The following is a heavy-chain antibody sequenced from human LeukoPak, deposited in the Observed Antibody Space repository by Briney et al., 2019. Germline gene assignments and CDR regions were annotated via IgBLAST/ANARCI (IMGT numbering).Heavy chain of an antibody. CDR2: ISNDGSNK. CDR1: GFTFSSYW. V-gene: IGHV3-30*03. J-gene: IGHJ4*02. D-gene: IGHD6-19*01. Sequence: GGSLRLSCAASGFTFSSYWMSWVRQAPGKGLEWVALISNDGSNKYYADSVKGRFTISRDNIKNTLYLQVNSLRPEDTAVFYCARARIAVAASRGYYFDYWGQGTLVTVSS. CDR3: ARARIAVAASRGYYFDY.